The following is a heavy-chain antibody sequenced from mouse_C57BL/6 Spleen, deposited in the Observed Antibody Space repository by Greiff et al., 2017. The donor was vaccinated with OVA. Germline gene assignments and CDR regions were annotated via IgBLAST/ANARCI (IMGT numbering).Heavy chain of an antibody. CDR1: GYTFTSYG. J-gene: IGHJ2*01. V-gene: IGHV1-81*01. Sequence: VKLMESGAELARPGASVKLSCKASGYTFTSYGISWVKQRTGQGLEWIGEIYPRSGNTYYNEKFKGKATLTADKSSSTAYMELRSLTSEDSAVYFCARGVTGYGSSPGNFDYWGQGTTLTVSS. CDR3: ARGVTGYGSSPGNFDY. CDR2: IYPRSGNT. D-gene: IGHD1-1*01.